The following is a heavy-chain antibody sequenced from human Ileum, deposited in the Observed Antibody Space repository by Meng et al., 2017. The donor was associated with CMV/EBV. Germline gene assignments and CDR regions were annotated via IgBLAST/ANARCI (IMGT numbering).Heavy chain of an antibody. J-gene: IGHJ4*02. V-gene: IGHV4-61*02. D-gene: IGHD1-20*01. CDR3: AGGAITGTTEVPFDY. Sequence: QVLLQYTGPGLVKPSQTLSLTCTVSGGAISSGSYYWIWIRQPAGKGLEWIGCIYTSESTNYNPSLKSRVTISVDTSKNQFSLKLSSVTATDTAVYYCAGGAITGTTEVPFDYWGQGTLVTVSS. CDR2: IYTSEST. CDR1: GGAISSGSYY.